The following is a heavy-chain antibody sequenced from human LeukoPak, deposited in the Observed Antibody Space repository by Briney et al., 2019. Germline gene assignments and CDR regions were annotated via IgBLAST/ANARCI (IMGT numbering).Heavy chain of an antibody. Sequence: GGSLRLSCAASGFTFSSYAMSWVRQAPGKGLEWVSAISGGGGSTYYADSVKGRFTISRDNSKNTLYLQMNSLRAEDTAVYYCAKIRSGYSTGSFDYWGQGTLVTVSS. CDR2: ISGGGGST. D-gene: IGHD3-22*01. CDR3: AKIRSGYSTGSFDY. J-gene: IGHJ4*02. V-gene: IGHV3-23*01. CDR1: GFTFSSYA.